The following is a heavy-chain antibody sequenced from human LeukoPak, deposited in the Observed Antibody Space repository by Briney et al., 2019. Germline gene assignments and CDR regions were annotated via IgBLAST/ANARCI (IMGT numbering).Heavy chain of an antibody. J-gene: IGHJ4*02. CDR3: ARGISYYYDSSGYLFDY. CDR1: GGSISSYY. CDR2: IYYSGST. D-gene: IGHD3-22*01. Sequence: SETLSLTCTVSGGSISSYYWSWIRQPPGKGLEWIGYIYYSGSTNYNPSLKSRVTISVDTSKNQFSLKLSSVTAADTAVYYCARGISYYYDSSGYLFDYWAREPWSPSPQ. V-gene: IGHV4-59*01.